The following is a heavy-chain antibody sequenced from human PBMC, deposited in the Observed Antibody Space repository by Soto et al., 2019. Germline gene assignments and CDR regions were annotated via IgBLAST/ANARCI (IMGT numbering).Heavy chain of an antibody. CDR2: IHGGGGAT. CDR3: AKFEGHPLEYWYLDF. V-gene: IGHV3-23*01. CDR1: GFTFSAYA. J-gene: IGHJ2*01. Sequence: EVQLLESGGGLVQPGGSLRLSCAASGFTFSAYAMGWVRQAPGKGLEWVSTIHGGGGATHYADSVKGRFTISRDYSKNTLYAQMNSLRAEDTAVYYCAKFEGHPLEYWYLDFWGRCTLVTVSS. D-gene: IGHD1-1*01.